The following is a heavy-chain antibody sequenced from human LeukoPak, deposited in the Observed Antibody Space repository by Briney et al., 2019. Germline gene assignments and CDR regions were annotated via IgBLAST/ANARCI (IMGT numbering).Heavy chain of an antibody. CDR1: GFAFDEHG. CDR2: INWSGGST. Sequence: GGSLRLSCTASGFAFDEHGISWVRQVPGKGLEWVSGINWSGGSTGYADPLRGRFTISRDNAKNSLYLQMDSLRAEDTALYYCARAPITSPSYFDYWGQGTLVTVSS. J-gene: IGHJ4*02. CDR3: ARAPITSPSYFDY. D-gene: IGHD2-2*01. V-gene: IGHV3-20*04.